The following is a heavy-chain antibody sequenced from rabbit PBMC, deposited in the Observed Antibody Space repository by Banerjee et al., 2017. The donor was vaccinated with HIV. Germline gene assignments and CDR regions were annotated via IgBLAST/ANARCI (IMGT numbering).Heavy chain of an antibody. CDR1: GFSFSSSYY. Sequence: QEQLVESGGGLVQPEGSLTLTCTASGFSFSSSYYMCWVRQAPGKGLEWIACIYAGSGDDTYYASWAKGRFTISKTSSTTVTLQMTSLTAADTATYFCARDQASTSGYYFNLWGPGTLVT. J-gene: IGHJ4*01. CDR3: ARDQASTSGYYFNL. V-gene: IGHV1S45*01. CDR2: IYAGSGDDT. D-gene: IGHD1-1*01.